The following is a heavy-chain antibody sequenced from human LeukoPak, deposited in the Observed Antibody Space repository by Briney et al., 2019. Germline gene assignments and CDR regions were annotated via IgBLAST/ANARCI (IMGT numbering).Heavy chain of an antibody. CDR2: ILYDGTNK. J-gene: IGHJ4*02. CDR3: ARRGAVAGTLDY. CDR1: GYTFTGYY. D-gene: IGHD6-19*01. V-gene: IGHV3-30*04. Sequence: SCKASGYTFTGYYMHWVRQAPGKGLQRVAVILYDGTNKYYADSVKGRFTISRDNSKNTLYLQMNSLRPEDTAVYYCARRGAVAGTLDYWGRGTLVTVSS.